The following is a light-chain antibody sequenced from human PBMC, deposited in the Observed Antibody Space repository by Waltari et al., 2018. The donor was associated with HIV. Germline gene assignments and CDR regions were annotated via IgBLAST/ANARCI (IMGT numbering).Light chain of an antibody. V-gene: IGKV1-39*01. CDR3: QQSYNTPVT. CDR1: QPIGKY. Sequence: DIHLTQSPSSLAASVGDTVILTCRASQPIGKYLNWYQVKPGKAPKLLVYAASSMQFGVPPRFSGSGSGTHFTLTVSSLQDDDFAIYYCQQSYNTPVTFGGGTTLEIK. CDR2: AAS. J-gene: IGKJ4*01.